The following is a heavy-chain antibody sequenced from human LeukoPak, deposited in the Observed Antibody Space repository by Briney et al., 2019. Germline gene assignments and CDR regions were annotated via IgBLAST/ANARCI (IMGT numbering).Heavy chain of an antibody. CDR1: EVTFSSYA. Sequence: SVKVSCKASEVTFSSYAISWVRQAPGQGLEWMGGIIPMFGTTNYAQKFQGRVAITADESTSTAYVELSSLRSEDTAIYYCARDTVASLDYWGQGTLVTVSS. CDR2: IIPMFGTT. CDR3: ARDTVASLDY. J-gene: IGHJ4*02. V-gene: IGHV1-69*13. D-gene: IGHD6-19*01.